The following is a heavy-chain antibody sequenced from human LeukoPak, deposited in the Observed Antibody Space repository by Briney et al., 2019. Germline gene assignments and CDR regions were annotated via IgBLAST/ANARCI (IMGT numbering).Heavy chain of an antibody. CDR1: GGPLSSGSYY. CDR3: AREPCSGGSCYGFDY. Sequence: PSETLSLTCTVSGGPLSSGSYYWSWIRRPPGKGLEWFVYFYYSGSTNYNPSLKSRFTISGDTSKNQFSLKLSSVTAADTAVYYCAREPCSGGSCYGFDYWGQGTLVTVSS. V-gene: IGHV4-61*01. D-gene: IGHD2-15*01. J-gene: IGHJ4*02. CDR2: FYYSGST.